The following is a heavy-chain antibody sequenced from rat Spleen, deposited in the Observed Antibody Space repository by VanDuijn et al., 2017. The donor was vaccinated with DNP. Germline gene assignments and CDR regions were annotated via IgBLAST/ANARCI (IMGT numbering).Heavy chain of an antibody. CDR1: GFSLTSYH. CDR3: TSYYSGDFHY. V-gene: IGHV2-32*01. J-gene: IGHJ2*01. CDR2: MWSGGST. D-gene: IGHD1-1*01. Sequence: QVQLKESGPGLVQPSQTLSLTCTVSGFSLTSYHVHWVRQPPGKGLEWMGLMWSGGSTAYNSALKSRLSISRDTSKSQVFLKMNSLQTEDTAIYYCTSYYSGDFHYWGQGVMVTVSS.